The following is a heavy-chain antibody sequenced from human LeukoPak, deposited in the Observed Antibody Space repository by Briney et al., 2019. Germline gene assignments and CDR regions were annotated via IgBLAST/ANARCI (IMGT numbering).Heavy chain of an antibody. D-gene: IGHD4-17*01. V-gene: IGHV1-18*04. J-gene: IGHJ3*02. CDR2: ISANNGDT. CDR3: ARKPTGWAFDI. CDR1: GYTFTSYG. Sequence: GASVKVSCKASGYTFTSYGISWVRQAPGQGLDYMGWISANNGDTEYAQNLQGRVTMTTDTSTSTACMEVRSLRSDDTAVYYCARKPTGWAFDIWGQGTMVTVSS.